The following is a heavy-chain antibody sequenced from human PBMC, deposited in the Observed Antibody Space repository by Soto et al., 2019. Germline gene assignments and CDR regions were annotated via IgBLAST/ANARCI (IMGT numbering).Heavy chain of an antibody. CDR3: ATQYSSSFGYFDY. D-gene: IGHD6-6*01. CDR1: GYTFTGYY. Sequence: SVKVSCKASGYTFTGYYMHWVRQAPGQGLEWMGGTIPIFGTANYAQKFQGRVTITADESTSTAYMELSSLRSEDTAVYYCATQYSSSFGYFDYWGQGTLVTVSS. CDR2: TIPIFGTA. J-gene: IGHJ4*02. V-gene: IGHV1-69*13.